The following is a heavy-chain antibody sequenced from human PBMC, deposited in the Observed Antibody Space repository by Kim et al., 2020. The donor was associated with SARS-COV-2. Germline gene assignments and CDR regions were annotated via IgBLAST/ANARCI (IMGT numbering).Heavy chain of an antibody. Sequence: GGSLRLSCAASGFTFSSYGMHWVRQAPGKGLEWVAVMWYDGSNKYYADSVKGRFTISRDNSKNTLYLQMNSLRAEDTAVYYCARDRFHYSRVNWFDPWGQGTLVTVSS. V-gene: IGHV3-33*01. D-gene: IGHD3-10*01. CDR3: ARDRFHYSRVNWFDP. CDR2: MWYDGSNK. J-gene: IGHJ5*02. CDR1: GFTFSSYG.